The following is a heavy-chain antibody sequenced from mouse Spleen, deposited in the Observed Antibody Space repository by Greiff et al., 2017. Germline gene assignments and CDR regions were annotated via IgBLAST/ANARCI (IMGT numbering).Heavy chain of an antibody. CDR1: GFTFSDYY. Sequence: EVQGVESGGGLVQPGGSLKLSCATSGFTFSDYYMYWVRQTPEKRLEWVAYISNGGGSTYYPDTVKGRFTISRDNAKNTLYLQMSRLKSEDTAMYYCARQGYYGSSSYAMDYWGQGTSVTVSS. V-gene: IGHV5-12*02. CDR2: ISNGGGST. J-gene: IGHJ4*01. D-gene: IGHD1-1*01. CDR3: ARQGYYGSSSYAMDY.